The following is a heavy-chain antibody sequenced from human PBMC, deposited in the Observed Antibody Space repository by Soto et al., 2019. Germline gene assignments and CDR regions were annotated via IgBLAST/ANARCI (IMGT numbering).Heavy chain of an antibody. CDR3: ARGSGDNGWFDP. CDR1: GGSISSDY. V-gene: IGHV4-59*01. J-gene: IGHJ5*02. D-gene: IGHD2-8*01. CDR2: IYYSGST. Sequence: SETLSLTCTVSGGSISSDYWNWMRQPPGEGLEWIGYIYYSGSTKYNPSLKSRVTMSVDTSKNQFSLKLSSVTAADTAVYYCARGSGDNGWFDPWGLGTLVTVSS.